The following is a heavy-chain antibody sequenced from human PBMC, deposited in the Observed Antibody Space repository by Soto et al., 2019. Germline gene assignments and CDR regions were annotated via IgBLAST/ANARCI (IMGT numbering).Heavy chain of an antibody. CDR2: ISADNGNT. CDR3: AREAALDY. Sequence: ASVKVSCKASGYTFTSYGISWVRQAPGQGLEWMGWISADNGNTKYSQKFQGRVTITTDTSTSTAYMELSSLRSEDTAVYYCAREAALDYWGQGTLVTVSS. V-gene: IGHV1-18*01. D-gene: IGHD6-13*01. J-gene: IGHJ4*02. CDR1: GYTFTSYG.